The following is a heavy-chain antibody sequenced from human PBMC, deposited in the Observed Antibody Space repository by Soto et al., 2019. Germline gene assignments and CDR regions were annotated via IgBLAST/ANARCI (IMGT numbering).Heavy chain of an antibody. CDR2: IYYSGST. D-gene: IGHD5-18*01. CDR1: GGSISSYY. J-gene: IGHJ4*02. V-gene: IGHV4-59*01. Sequence: PSETLSLTCTVSGGSISSYYWSWIRQPPGKGLEWIGYIYYSGSTNYNPSLKSRVTISVDTSKNQFSLKLSSVTAADTAVYYCARGRGTAMVEYYFDYWGQGTLVTVSS. CDR3: ARGRGTAMVEYYFDY.